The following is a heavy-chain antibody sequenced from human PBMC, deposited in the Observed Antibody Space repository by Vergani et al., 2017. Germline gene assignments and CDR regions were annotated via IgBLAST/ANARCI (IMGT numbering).Heavy chain of an antibody. CDR3: AKAPGYCSTTSCYSWGYFDL. J-gene: IGHJ2*01. D-gene: IGHD2-2*03. V-gene: IGHV3-30*02. CDR1: GFSFNTYG. CDR2: IRYDGSRR. Sequence: QVQLVETGGGVVQPGGSLRLYCATSGFSFNTYGAHWVRQAPGKGLEWVAFIRYDGSRRDYGESVKGRFTISRDNSKNTLYLQMNSLRAEDTAVYYCAKAPGYCSTTSCYSWGYFDLWGRGTLVTVSS.